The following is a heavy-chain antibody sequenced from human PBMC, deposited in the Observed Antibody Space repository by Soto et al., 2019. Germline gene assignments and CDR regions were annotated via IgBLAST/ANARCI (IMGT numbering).Heavy chain of an antibody. J-gene: IGHJ6*02. V-gene: IGHV1-18*04. D-gene: IGHD2-2*01. CDR1: GYTFISYG. Sequence: ASVKVSCKASGYTFISYGISWVRQAPGQGLEWLGWISTFNGNTNYAQEVQGRVTMTTDTSTTTAYMELRSLRSDDTAVYYCARDRYCRSTSWIYYYHYGMDVSGQGTAVTVYS. CDR3: ARDRYCRSTSWIYYYHYGMDV. CDR2: ISTFNGNT.